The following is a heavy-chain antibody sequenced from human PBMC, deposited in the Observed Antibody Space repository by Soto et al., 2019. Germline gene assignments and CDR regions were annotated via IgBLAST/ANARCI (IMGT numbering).Heavy chain of an antibody. V-gene: IGHV3-23*01. D-gene: IGHD2-15*01. CDR1: GFTFSTYA. J-gene: IGHJ4*02. Sequence: PGGSLRLSCAASGFTFSTYAMGWVRQAPGKGLEWVSVVSSGGGTHYADSVKGRFTVSRDNSKNRLSLQMNSLRADDTAVYYCAKRRGAGGHFDYWGQGALVTVSS. CDR3: AKRRGAGGHFDY. CDR2: VSSGGGT.